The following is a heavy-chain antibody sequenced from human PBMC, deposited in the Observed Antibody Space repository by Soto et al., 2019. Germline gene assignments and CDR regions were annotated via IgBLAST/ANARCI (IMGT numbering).Heavy chain of an antibody. J-gene: IGHJ4*02. CDR1: GFTFSNYA. CDR2: ISNSFSDGNT. Sequence: GGSLRLSCAASGFTFSNYAMNWVRQAPGKGLEWVSAISNSFSDGNTHYADSVKGRFTISRDNDKNTVFLEMNSLRAKDTAVYYCAKVFSPEGGNYFDYWGQGTLVTVSS. V-gene: IGHV3-23*01. CDR3: AKVFSPEGGNYFDY.